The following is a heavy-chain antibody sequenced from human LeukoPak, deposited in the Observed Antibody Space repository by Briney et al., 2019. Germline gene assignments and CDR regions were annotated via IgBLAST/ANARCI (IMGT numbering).Heavy chain of an antibody. CDR3: ARSRDYDSSGYPYYFDT. J-gene: IGHJ4*02. CDR1: GGSISNYY. CDR2: IYYSGST. V-gene: IGHV4-59*08. D-gene: IGHD3-22*01. Sequence: SETLSLTCTVSGGSISNYYWSWIRQPPGKGLEWIGYIYYSGSTNYNPSLKSRVTISVDTSKNQFSLKMSSVTAADTAVYYCARSRDYDSSGYPYYFDTWGQGTLVTVSS.